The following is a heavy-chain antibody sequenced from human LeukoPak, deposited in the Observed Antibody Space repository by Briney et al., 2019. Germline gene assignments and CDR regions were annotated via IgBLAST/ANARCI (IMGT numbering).Heavy chain of an antibody. CDR2: IKQDGSEK. CDR1: GFPFSSYW. Sequence: PGGSLRLSCVASGFPFSSYWVTWVRQAPGKGLEWVGNIKQDGSEKYYMDSVKGRFTISRDNAKNSVYLQMNSLRAEDTAVYYCAKDPTHFRVWDDYDNTRLNYWGQGTLVTVSS. V-gene: IGHV3-7*01. CDR3: AKDPTHFRVWDDYDNTRLNY. D-gene: IGHD3-22*01. J-gene: IGHJ4*02.